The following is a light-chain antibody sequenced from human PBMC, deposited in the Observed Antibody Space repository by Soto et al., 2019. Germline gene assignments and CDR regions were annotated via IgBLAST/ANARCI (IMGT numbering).Light chain of an antibody. V-gene: IGLV2-11*01. Sequence: QSALTQPRSVSGSPGQSVTISCTGTSSDVGGYNYVSWYQQHPGKAPKLMIYDVSKRPSGVPDRFSGSKSGNTASLTLSGLQAEDEDAYYCCSYAGSYTDVFGTGTKVTVL. CDR3: CSYAGSYTDV. J-gene: IGLJ1*01. CDR1: SSDVGGYNY. CDR2: DVS.